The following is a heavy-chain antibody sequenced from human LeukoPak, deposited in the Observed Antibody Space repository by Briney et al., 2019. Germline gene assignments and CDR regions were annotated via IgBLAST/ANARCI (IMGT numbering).Heavy chain of an antibody. D-gene: IGHD2-15*01. J-gene: IGHJ6*03. CDR3: ARLDIVVVVAAPYYMDV. V-gene: IGHV3-21*01. CDR1: GFTFSNYS. Sequence: PGGSLRLSCAASGFTFSNYSMNWVRQAPGKGLEWVSSISNSGSYIYYADSVKGRFTISRDNGKNSLYLQMNSLRAEDTAVYYCARLDIVVVVAAPYYMDVWGKGTTVTISS. CDR2: ISNSGSYI.